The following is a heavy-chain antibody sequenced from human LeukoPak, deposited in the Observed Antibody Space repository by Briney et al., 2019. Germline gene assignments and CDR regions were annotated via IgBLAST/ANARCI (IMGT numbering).Heavy chain of an antibody. CDR2: IYYSGST. CDR1: GGSISSSSYY. J-gene: IGHJ4*02. V-gene: IGHV4-39*07. Sequence: SETLSLICTVSGGSISSSSYYWGWIRQPPGKGLEWIGSIYYSGSTYYNPSLKSRVTISVDTSKNQFSLKLSSVTAADTAVYYCARGARGFDYWGQGTLVTVSS. CDR3: ARGARGFDY. D-gene: IGHD3-10*01.